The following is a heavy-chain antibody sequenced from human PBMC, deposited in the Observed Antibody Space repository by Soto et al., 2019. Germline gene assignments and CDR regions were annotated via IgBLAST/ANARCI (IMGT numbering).Heavy chain of an antibody. D-gene: IGHD5-12*01. CDR3: ARDLPPDGGLRLRPENWFDP. Sequence: QVQLVQSGAEVKKPGASVKVSCKASGYTFTSYAMHWVRQAPGQRLEWMGWINAGNGNTKYSQKFQGRVTITRDTSXXTXYXXLSSLRSEDTAVYYCARDLPPDGGLRLRPENWFDPWGQGTLVTVSS. J-gene: IGHJ5*02. CDR1: GYTFTSYA. V-gene: IGHV1-3*01. CDR2: INAGNGNT.